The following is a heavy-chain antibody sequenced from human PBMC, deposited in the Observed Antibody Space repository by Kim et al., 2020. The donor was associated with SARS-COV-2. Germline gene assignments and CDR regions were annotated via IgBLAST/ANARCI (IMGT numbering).Heavy chain of an antibody. CDR2: INPNSGGT. Sequence: ASVKVSCKASGYTFTGYYMHWVRQAPGQGLEWMGRINPNSGGTNYAQKFQGRVTMTRDTSISTAYMELSRLRSDDTVVYYCARSQWFGESYGMDVWGQGTTVTVSS. V-gene: IGHV1-2*05. CDR1: GYTFTGYY. CDR3: ARSQWFGESYGMDV. J-gene: IGHJ6*02. D-gene: IGHD3-10*01.